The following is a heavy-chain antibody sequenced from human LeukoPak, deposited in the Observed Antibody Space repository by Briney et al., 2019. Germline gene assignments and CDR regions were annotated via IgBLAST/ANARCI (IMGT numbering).Heavy chain of an antibody. D-gene: IGHD3-10*01. CDR3: ARETMVRGVLYYYYMDV. V-gene: IGHV4-34*01. CDR2: INHSGST. J-gene: IGHJ6*03. CDR1: GGSFSDYY. Sequence: SETLSLTCAVYGGSFSDYYWSWIRQPPGKGLEWIGEINHSGSTNYSTSLKSRVTILVDTSKNQFSLKLSSVTAADTAVYYCARETMVRGVLYYYYMDVWGKGSTVTVSS.